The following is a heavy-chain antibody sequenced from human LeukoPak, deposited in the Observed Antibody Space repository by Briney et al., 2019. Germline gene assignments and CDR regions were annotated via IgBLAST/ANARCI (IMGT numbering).Heavy chain of an antibody. Sequence: GESLKISCKGSEYSFSNYWIGWVRQMPGKGLEWMGIIYPGDSDTTYSPSFQGQVTISVDKSISTAYLQWSSLTASDSAMYYCASTIFGVINAAFDIWGQGTMVSVSS. D-gene: IGHD3-3*01. J-gene: IGHJ3*02. V-gene: IGHV5-51*01. CDR1: EYSFSNYW. CDR2: IYPGDSDT. CDR3: ASTIFGVINAAFDI.